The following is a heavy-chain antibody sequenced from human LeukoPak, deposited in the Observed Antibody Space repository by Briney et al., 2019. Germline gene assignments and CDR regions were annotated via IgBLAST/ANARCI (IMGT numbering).Heavy chain of an antibody. V-gene: IGHV3-21*01. CDR1: GFTFSSHS. CDR2: ISSSSSYI. CDR3: ARGSRDIVVVPAAIDWFDP. Sequence: GGSLRLSCAASGFTFSSHSMNWVRQAPGKGLEWVSSISSSSSYIYYADSVKGRFTISRDNAKNSLYLQMNSLRAEDTAVYYCARGSRDIVVVPAAIDWFDPWGQGTRVTVSS. J-gene: IGHJ5*02. D-gene: IGHD2-2*02.